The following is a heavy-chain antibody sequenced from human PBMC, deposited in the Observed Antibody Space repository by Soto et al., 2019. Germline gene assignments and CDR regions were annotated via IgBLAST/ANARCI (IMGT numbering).Heavy chain of an antibody. CDR1: GGTFSSYA. V-gene: IGHV1-69*13. Sequence: SVKVSCKASGGTFSSYAISWVRQAPGQGLEWMGGIIPIFGTANYAQKFQGRVTITADESTSTAYMELSSLRSEDTAVYYCASTISSIAARPGFDPWGQGTLVTVSS. CDR3: ASTISSIAARPGFDP. CDR2: IIPIFGTA. J-gene: IGHJ5*02. D-gene: IGHD6-6*01.